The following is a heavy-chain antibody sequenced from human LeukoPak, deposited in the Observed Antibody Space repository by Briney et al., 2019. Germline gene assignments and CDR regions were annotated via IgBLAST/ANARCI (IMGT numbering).Heavy chain of an antibody. CDR3: ARAPDYYDSSDYYSDAFDI. V-gene: IGHV3-21*01. D-gene: IGHD3-22*01. J-gene: IGHJ3*02. CDR1: GFTFSTYS. CDR2: ITSSNNYI. Sequence: PGGSLRLSCAGSGFTFSTYSMNWVRQAPGKGLEWVSSITSSNNYIYYADSVKGRFTISRDNSKNTLYLQMNSLRAEDTAVYYCARAPDYYDSSDYYSDAFDIWGQGTMVTVSS.